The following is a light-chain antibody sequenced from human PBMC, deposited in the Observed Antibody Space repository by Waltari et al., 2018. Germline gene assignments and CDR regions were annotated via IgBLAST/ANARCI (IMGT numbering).Light chain of an antibody. CDR1: TLPKLY. J-gene: IGLJ3*02. V-gene: IGLV3-25*03. Sequence: SYDLTQPPSLSVSPGQTATIDCSGETLPKLYAYWYQQKPGQAPLLVISKDTERPPGIPERFSGSGSGTTVTLTISGVRAEDEGDYDCQSTDSSSTYTVFGGGTKLTVL. CDR3: QSTDSSSTYTV. CDR2: KDT.